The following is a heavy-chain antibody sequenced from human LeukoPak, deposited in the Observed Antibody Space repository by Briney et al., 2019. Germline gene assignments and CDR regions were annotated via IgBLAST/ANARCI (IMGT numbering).Heavy chain of an antibody. CDR2: IYYSEST. V-gene: IGHV4-39*01. Sequence: SETLSLTCTVSGVSISSSSYYWGWIRQPPGKGLEWIGSIYYSESTYYNSSLKSRVTISVDTSKNQFSLELSSVTAADTAVYYCARGQYYDSSGPDYWGQGTLVTVSS. CDR3: ARGQYYDSSGPDY. J-gene: IGHJ4*02. D-gene: IGHD3-22*01. CDR1: GVSISSSSYY.